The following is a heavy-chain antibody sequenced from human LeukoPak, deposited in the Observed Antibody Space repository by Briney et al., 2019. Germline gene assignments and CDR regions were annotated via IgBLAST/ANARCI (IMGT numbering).Heavy chain of an antibody. CDR3: ASPDQRGYSYGYSAFDI. CDR1: VSSITNGNYY. D-gene: IGHD5-18*01. V-gene: IGHV4-39*01. Sequence: SETLLLTCTASVSSITNGNYYWGWIRQPPGKGLEWIGSIYYSGSTYYNPSLKSRVTIFIATSKNQCSLKLLSVAAADTAVYYCASPDQRGYSYGYSAFDIWGQGTMVTVPS. J-gene: IGHJ3*02. CDR2: IYYSGST.